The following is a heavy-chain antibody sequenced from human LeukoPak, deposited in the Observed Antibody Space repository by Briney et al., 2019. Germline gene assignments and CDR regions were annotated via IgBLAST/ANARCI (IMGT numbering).Heavy chain of an antibody. Sequence: PGGSLRLSCAASGFTFSNAWMSWVRQAPGKGLEWVGRIKSKTDGGTTDYAAPVKGRFTISRDDSKNTLYLQMNSLKTEDTAVYYCTAVPYYYDSESVYWGQGTLVTVSS. CDR1: GFTFSNAW. CDR2: IKSKTDGGTT. J-gene: IGHJ4*02. CDR3: TAVPYYYDSESVY. V-gene: IGHV3-15*01. D-gene: IGHD3-22*01.